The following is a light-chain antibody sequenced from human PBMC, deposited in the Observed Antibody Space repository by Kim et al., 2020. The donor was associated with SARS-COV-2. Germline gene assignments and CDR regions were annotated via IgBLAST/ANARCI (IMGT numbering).Light chain of an antibody. CDR2: AAS. J-gene: IGKJ2*01. V-gene: IGKV1-39*01. CDR1: QSIDSY. CDR3: QQSYSSPMYT. Sequence: DIQMTQSPSSLSASVGDRVTMTCRASQSIDSYLNWYQQKPVKAPKLLIYAASSLQSGVPSRFSGSGSGTDFTLTISSLQPEDFATYYCQQSYSSPMYTFGQGTKLEI.